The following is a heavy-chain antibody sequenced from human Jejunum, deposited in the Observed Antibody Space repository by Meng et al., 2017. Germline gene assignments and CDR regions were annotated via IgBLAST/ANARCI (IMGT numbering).Heavy chain of an antibody. V-gene: IGHV3-23*04. CDR2: ILDRDGIT. D-gene: IGHD3-16*01. J-gene: IGHJ4*02. Sequence: RVGVVGCVVPAGGSLSLSCAASGFTFSNQSMGWVRQAPGKGLEWVSVILDRDGITSYADSVKGRFTISRDNSKNTLYLQMNSLRAEDTAVYYCARLTSLWGQGTLVTVSS. CDR1: GFTFSNQS. CDR3: ARLTSL.